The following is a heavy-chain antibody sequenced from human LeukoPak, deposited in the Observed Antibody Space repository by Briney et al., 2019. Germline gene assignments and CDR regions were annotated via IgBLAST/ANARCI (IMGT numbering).Heavy chain of an antibody. V-gene: IGHV1-69*06. CDR3: ARVRCSGGSCPYYYYYYYMDV. CDR1: GGTFSSYA. Sequence: ASVKVSCKASGGTFSSYAISWVRQAPGQGLEWMGGIIPIFGTANYAQKFQGRVTITADKSTSTAYMELSSLRSEDTAVYYCARVRCSGGSCPYYYYYYYMDVWGKGTTVTVSS. D-gene: IGHD2-15*01. J-gene: IGHJ6*03. CDR2: IIPIFGTA.